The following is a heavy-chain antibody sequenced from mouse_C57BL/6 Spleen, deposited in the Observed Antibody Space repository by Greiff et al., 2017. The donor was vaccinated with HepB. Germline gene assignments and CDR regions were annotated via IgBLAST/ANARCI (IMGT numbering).Heavy chain of an antibody. D-gene: IGHD2-2*01. Sequence: VQLQQSGAELARPGASVKMSCKASGYTFTSYTMHWVKQRPGQGLEWIGYINPSSGYTKYNQKFKDKATLTADKSSSTAYMQLSSLTSEDSAVYYCARGGYGYAEEGLAYWGQGTLVTVSA. J-gene: IGHJ3*01. CDR1: GYTFTSYT. V-gene: IGHV1-4*01. CDR3: ARGGYGYAEEGLAY. CDR2: INPSSGYT.